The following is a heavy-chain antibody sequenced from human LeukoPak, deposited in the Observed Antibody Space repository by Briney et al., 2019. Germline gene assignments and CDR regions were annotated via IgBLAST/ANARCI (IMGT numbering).Heavy chain of an antibody. D-gene: IGHD3-22*01. CDR1: GFSLSTNGVG. CDR3: AHQYYYPNSGYLGYYFNY. V-gene: IGHV2-5*02. J-gene: IGHJ4*02. Sequence: SGPTLVNPTQTLTLTCTFSGFSLSTNGVGVGWIRQPPGKALEWLALIYWDDDTRYSPSLRSRLTITKGASRNQVVLTMTNMDPVDTATYYCAHQYYYPNSGYLGYYFNYWGQGTLVTVSS. CDR2: IYWDDDT.